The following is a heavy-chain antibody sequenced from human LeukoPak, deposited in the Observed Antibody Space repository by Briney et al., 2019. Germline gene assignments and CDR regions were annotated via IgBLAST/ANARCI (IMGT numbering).Heavy chain of an antibody. D-gene: IGHD6-13*01. V-gene: IGHV4-59*01. CDR3: ARVSSSLRWYLFDY. CDR2: IYYSGST. CDR1: GGSISSYY. J-gene: IGHJ4*02. Sequence: SETLSLTCTVSGGSISSYYWSWIRQPPGKGLEWIGYIYYSGSTNYNPSLKSRVTISADTSKNQFSLKLSSVTAADTAVYYCARVSSSLRWYLFDYWGQGTLVTVSS.